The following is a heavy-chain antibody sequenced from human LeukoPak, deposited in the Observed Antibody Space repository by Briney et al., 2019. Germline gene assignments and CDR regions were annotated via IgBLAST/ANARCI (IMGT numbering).Heavy chain of an antibody. CDR1: GFTFSSYA. J-gene: IGHJ4*02. V-gene: IGHV3-23*01. D-gene: IGHD2-21*02. CDR3: APRALAYCGGDCPN. CDR2: ISGSGGST. Sequence: GGSLRPSCAASGFTFSSYAMSWVRQAPGKGLEWVSAISGSGGSTYYADSVKGRFTISRDNSKNTLYLQMNSLRAEDTAVYYCAPRALAYCGGDCPNWGQGTLVTVSS.